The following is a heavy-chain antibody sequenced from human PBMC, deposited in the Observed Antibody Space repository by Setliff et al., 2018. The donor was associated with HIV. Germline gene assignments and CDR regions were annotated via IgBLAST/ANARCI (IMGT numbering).Heavy chain of an antibody. Sequence: PGGSLRLSCTASGFTFGDYAMSWVRQAPGKGLEWVGFIRSKAYGGTTEYAASVKGRFTISRDDSKSIAYLQMNSLQTEDTAVYYCTTGLGHSDFDYWGQGTLVTVSS. CDR1: GFTFGDYA. CDR3: TTGLGHSDFDY. CDR2: IRSKAYGGTT. D-gene: IGHD3-16*01. J-gene: IGHJ4*02. V-gene: IGHV3-49*04.